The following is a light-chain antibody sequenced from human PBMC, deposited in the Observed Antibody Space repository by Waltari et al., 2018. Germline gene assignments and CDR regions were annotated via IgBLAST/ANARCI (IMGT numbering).Light chain of an antibody. CDR3: QHYYTIPWA. Sequence: DIVMNQSPDSLALSLGARATITCTSSQSVLNRSKNKNDLAWYQHKPGQPPKLLIYWASTRESGVPDRFGGSGSGTDFTLTISSVQAEDVAVYYCQHYYTIPWAFGQGTKVEI. CDR1: QSVLNRSKNKND. V-gene: IGKV4-1*01. CDR2: WAS. J-gene: IGKJ1*01.